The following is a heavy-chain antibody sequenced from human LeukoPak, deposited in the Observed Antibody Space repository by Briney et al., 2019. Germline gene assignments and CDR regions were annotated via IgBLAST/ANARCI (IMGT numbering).Heavy chain of an antibody. CDR3: AREMATITSEFDY. V-gene: IGHV3-48*03. CDR2: ISSSGSTI. Sequence: GGSLRLSCAASGFTFSSYEMNWVRQAPGKGLEWVSYISSSGSTIYYADSVKGRFTISRDNAKNPLYLQMNSLRAEDTAVYYCAREMATITSEFDYWGQGTLVTASS. CDR1: GFTFSSYE. D-gene: IGHD5-24*01. J-gene: IGHJ4*02.